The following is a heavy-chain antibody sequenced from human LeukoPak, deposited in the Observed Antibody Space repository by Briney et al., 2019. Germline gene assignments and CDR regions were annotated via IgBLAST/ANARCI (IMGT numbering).Heavy chain of an antibody. CDR2: IYYSGST. J-gene: IGHJ4*02. CDR1: GGSISSGGYY. V-gene: IGHV4-31*03. Sequence: NSSETLSLTCTVSGGSISSGGYYWSWIRQHPGKGLEWIGYIYYSGSTYYNPSLKSRVTISVDTSKNQFSLKLSSVTAADTAVYYCARDLGMSLAYWGQGTLVTVSS. CDR3: ARDLGMSLAY. D-gene: IGHD3-16*01.